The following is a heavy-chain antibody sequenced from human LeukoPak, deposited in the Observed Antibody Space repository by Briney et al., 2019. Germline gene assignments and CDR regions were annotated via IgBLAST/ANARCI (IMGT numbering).Heavy chain of an antibody. CDR1: GYTFTNYY. Sequence: ASVKVSCKASGYTFTNYYIHWVRQAPGQGLEWMGNVNPSGGSTTYTQRFQDRVFITGDTSATTVYMELSSLRSEDTAIYYCAREMPETYYFDYWGQGTLVTAPS. J-gene: IGHJ4*02. D-gene: IGHD2-2*01. CDR3: AREMPETYYFDY. CDR2: VNPSGGST. V-gene: IGHV1-46*01.